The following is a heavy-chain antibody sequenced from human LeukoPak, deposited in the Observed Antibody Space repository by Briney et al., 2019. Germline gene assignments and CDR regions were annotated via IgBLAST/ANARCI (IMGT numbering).Heavy chain of an antibody. CDR1: GGTFSSYA. CDR2: IIPIFGTA. D-gene: IGHD3-3*01. CDR3: ARGTGRFWSGYYPHYFDY. V-gene: IGHV1-69*05. Sequence: GASVKVSCEASGGTFSSYAISWVRQAPGQGLEWMGGIIPIFGTANYAQKFQGRVTITTDESTSTAYMELSSLRSEDTAVYYCARGTGRFWSGYYPHYFDYWGQGTLVTVSS. J-gene: IGHJ4*02.